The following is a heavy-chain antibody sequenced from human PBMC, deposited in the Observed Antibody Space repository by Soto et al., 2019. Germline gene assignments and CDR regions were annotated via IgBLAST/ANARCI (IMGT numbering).Heavy chain of an antibody. CDR1: GGSISSYY. D-gene: IGHD3-22*01. CDR2: IYTSGST. CDR3: ASLFYYDSSGSKDY. V-gene: IGHV4-4*07. J-gene: IGHJ4*02. Sequence: SEALSLTCTVSGGSISSYYWSWIRQPAGKGLEWIGRIYTSGSTNYNPSLKSRVTMSVDTSKNQFSLKLSSVTAADTAVYYCASLFYYDSSGSKDYWGQGTLVTVSS.